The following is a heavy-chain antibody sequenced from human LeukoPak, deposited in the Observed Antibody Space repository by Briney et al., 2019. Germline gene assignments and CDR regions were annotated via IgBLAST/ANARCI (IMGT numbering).Heavy chain of an antibody. V-gene: IGHV1-69*13. CDR2: IIPIFGTA. J-gene: IGHJ6*02. CDR1: GGTFSSYA. Sequence: GASVKVSCKASGGTFSSYAISWVRQAPGQGLEWMGGIIPIFGTANYAQKFQGRVTITADESTSTGYMELSSLRSEDTAVYYCARAGGGFTLTYGMDVWGQGTTVTVSS. CDR3: ARAGGGFTLTYGMDV. D-gene: IGHD1-26*01.